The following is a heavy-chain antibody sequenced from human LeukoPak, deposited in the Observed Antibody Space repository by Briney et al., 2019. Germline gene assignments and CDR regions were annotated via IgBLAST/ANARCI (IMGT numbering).Heavy chain of an antibody. CDR3: ARDSRIVVVPAAIVYYYMDV. D-gene: IGHD2-2*01. Sequence: ASVKVSCKASGYTFTSYGISWVRQAPGQGLEWMGWISAYNGNTNYAQKLQGRVTMTTDTSTSTAYIELRSLTYDDTAVYYCARDSRIVVVPAAIVYYYMDVWGKGTTVTVSS. J-gene: IGHJ6*03. CDR1: GYTFTSYG. V-gene: IGHV1-18*01. CDR2: ISAYNGNT.